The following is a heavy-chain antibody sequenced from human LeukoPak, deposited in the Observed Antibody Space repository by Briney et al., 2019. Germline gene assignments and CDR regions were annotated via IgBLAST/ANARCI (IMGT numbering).Heavy chain of an antibody. J-gene: IGHJ4*02. CDR3: ASSVVTGFDY. D-gene: IGHD3-22*01. CDR2: IYTSGST. V-gene: IGHV4-61*02. Sequence: SETLSLTCTVSGGSISSGSYYWSWIRQPAGKGLEWIGRIYTSGSTNYNPSLKSRVTISVDTSKNQFSLKLSSVTAADTAVYYCASSVVTGFDYWGQGTLVTVSS. CDR1: GGSISSGSYY.